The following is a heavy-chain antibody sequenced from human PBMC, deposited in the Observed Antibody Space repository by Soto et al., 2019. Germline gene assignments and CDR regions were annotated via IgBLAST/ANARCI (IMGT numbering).Heavy chain of an antibody. Sequence: EVQLVESGGGLVQPEGSLRLACAASGFTVSSYDMHWVRHVTGKGLGWVSTLGAGGDTYFADSVKGRFTISRDHAKNSLYLQMNNLGAGDTAVYYCARGTMVRGTLDPGISGPLDYWGQGTRVAVSS. D-gene: IGHD3-10*01. CDR2: LGAGGDT. V-gene: IGHV3-13*01. J-gene: IGHJ4*02. CDR1: GFTVSSYD. CDR3: ARGTMVRGTLDPGISGPLDY.